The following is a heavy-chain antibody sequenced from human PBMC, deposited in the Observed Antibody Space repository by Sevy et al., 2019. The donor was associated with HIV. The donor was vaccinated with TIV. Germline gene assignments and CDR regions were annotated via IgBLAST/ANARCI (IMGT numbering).Heavy chain of an antibody. CDR2: VDHSGRT. CDR3: ASPMIKNNRYGMEL. D-gene: IGHD3-22*01. V-gene: IGHV4-34*01. J-gene: IGHJ6*02. Sequence: SETLSLTCDVSGGSLSGYFWLWIRQPPGRGLEWVGEVDHSGRTTYNPSLRSRVTISIDTSKSQFSLKLTSVTAADTAVYYSASPMIKNNRYGMELWGPGTTVTVSS. CDR1: GGSLSGYF.